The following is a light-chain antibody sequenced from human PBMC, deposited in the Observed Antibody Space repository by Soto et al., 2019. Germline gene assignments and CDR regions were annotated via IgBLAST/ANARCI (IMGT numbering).Light chain of an antibody. J-gene: IGLJ1*01. CDR1: SSDVGGYNH. V-gene: IGLV2-8*01. CDR2: EVS. CDR3: SSYAGSNNLYV. Sequence: QSALTQPASLSGSPGQSITISCTGTSSDVGGYNHVSWYQQYPGKAPKLLIYEVSKRPSGVPDRFSGSKSGNTASLTVSGLQAEDEADYYCSSYAGSNNLYVFGTGTKLTVL.